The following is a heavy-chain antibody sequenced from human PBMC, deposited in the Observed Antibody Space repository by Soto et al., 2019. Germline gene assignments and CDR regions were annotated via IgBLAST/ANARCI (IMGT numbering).Heavy chain of an antibody. CDR1: GFTFSSYA. D-gene: IGHD5-18*01. CDR2: ISGSGGST. Sequence: QPGGSLRLSCAASGFTFSSYAMSWVRQAPGKGLEWVSAISGSGGSTYYADSVKGRFTISRDNSKNTLYLRMSSLRAEDTAVYYCAKIGHSYGYYFDYWGQGTLVTVSS. J-gene: IGHJ4*02. CDR3: AKIGHSYGYYFDY. V-gene: IGHV3-23*01.